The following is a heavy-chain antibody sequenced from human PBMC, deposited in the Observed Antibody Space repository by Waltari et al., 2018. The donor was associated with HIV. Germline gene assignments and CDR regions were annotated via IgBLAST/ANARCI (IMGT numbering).Heavy chain of an antibody. CDR1: GYDLTSHG. Sequence: QVQLMQSGPEMRKPGASVKISCRAAGYDLTSHGITWVRQAPGQGLEWGGWQGPGQGLWGVGGSGAYDGKRDIERRLKDRVSLTTDKSTTTAFLELRNLRIDDTATYYCVRGGGTWLQETHYYKGLDVWGQGTTVIVSS. V-gene: IGHV1-18*01. J-gene: IGHJ6*02. CDR3: VRGGGTWLQETHYYKGLDV. D-gene: IGHD3-10*01. CDR2: SGAYDGKR.